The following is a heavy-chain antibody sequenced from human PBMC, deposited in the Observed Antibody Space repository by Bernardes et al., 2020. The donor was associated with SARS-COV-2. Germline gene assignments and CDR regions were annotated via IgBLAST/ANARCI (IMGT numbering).Heavy chain of an antibody. CDR1: GVGSKDYA. Sequence: GGSLRLSRAVSGVGSKDYAMSWVRQAPGKGLEWVSGISGSGSSTNYADSVRGRFIVSRDNSKHTLYLQMNSLRADDTAVYYCAQDVSPTAMLTPYYFDTWGQGTLVTVSS. CDR3: AQDVSPTAMLTPYYFDT. J-gene: IGHJ4*02. V-gene: IGHV3-23*01. CDR2: ISGSGSST. D-gene: IGHD5-18*01.